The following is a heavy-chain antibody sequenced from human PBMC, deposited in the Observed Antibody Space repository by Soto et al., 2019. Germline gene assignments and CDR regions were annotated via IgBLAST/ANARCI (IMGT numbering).Heavy chain of an antibody. CDR2: IRGNGDPP. J-gene: IGHJ4*02. CDR3: VKSRGGNNFYFFD. D-gene: IGHD5-12*01. Sequence: EVQLVESGGGLVQPGGSLRLSCSASGFTFSSYAMHWVRQAPGKGLEYVSGIRGNGDPPFYEDSVKGRFTISRDNYKNTLYLQMSSLSADDTAVYYCVKSRGGNNFYFFDWGQGALVTVSS. CDR1: GFTFSSYA. V-gene: IGHV3-64D*06.